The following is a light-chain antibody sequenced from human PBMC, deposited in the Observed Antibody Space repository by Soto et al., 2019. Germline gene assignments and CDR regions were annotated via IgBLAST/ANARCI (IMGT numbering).Light chain of an antibody. CDR2: WAS. V-gene: IGKV4-1*01. Sequence: DIVMTQSPDSLAVSLGERATINCKSSQTALHNSNNKNFLAWYQQKSGQPPKLLIYWASIRESGVPDRFSGSGSGTDFTLTISSLQAEDVAVYYCQQYYNPPLSFGGGTKVEIK. CDR3: QQYYNPPLS. CDR1: QTALHNSNNKNF. J-gene: IGKJ4*01.